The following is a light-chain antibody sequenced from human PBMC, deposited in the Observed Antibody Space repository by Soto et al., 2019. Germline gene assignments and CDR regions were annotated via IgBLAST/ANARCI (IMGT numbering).Light chain of an antibody. J-gene: IGLJ1*01. CDR1: SSDVGRYDY. V-gene: IGLV2-11*01. CDR2: DVT. CDR3: CSFAGSYSYV. Sequence: QSALTQPRSVSGAPGQSVTISCTGTSSDVGRYDYVSWYQQHPGKAPKLIVYDVTERPSGVPDRFSGSKSGNKASLTISGLQAEDEADYSCCSFAGSYSYVFGTGIKVTVL.